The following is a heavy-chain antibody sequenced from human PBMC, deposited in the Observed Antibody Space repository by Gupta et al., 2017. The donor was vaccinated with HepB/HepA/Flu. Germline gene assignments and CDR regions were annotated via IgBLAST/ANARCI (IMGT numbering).Heavy chain of an antibody. V-gene: IGHV3-30*18. CDR3: AKEAHDGMDV. CDR2: ISYDGSNK. J-gene: IGHJ6*02. Sequence: QVQLVESGGGVVQPGRSLRLSCAASGFTFSSYGMHWVRQAPGKGLEWVAVISYDGSNKYYADSVKGRFTISRDNSKNTLYLQMNSLRAEDTAVYYCAKEAHDGMDVWGQGTTVTVSS. CDR1: GFTFSSYG.